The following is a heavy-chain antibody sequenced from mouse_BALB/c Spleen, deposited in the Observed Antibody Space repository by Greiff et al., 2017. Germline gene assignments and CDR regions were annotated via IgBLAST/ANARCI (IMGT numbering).Heavy chain of an antibody. CDR2: ISSGGST. V-gene: IGHV5-6-5*01. D-gene: IGHD2-3*01. J-gene: IGHJ4*01. Sequence: EVKLVESGGGLVKPGGSLKLSCAASGFTFSSYAMSWVRQTPEKRLEWVASISSGGSTYYPDSVKGRFTISRDNARNILYLQMSSLRSEDRAMYYCARVYDGYYVPYAMDYWGQGTSVTVSS. CDR3: ARVYDGYYVPYAMDY. CDR1: GFTFSSYA.